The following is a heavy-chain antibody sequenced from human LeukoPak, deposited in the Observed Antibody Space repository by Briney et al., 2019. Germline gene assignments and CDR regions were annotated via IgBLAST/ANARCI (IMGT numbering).Heavy chain of an antibody. V-gene: IGHV4-38-2*01. CDR1: GYSINNDYY. CDR3: ARHSQWGIIPWAFRF. J-gene: IGHJ3*01. D-gene: IGHD3-16*02. CDR2: IFHSGST. Sequence: SETLSLTCAVSGYSINNDYYWGWIRQPPGKGLEWIGTIFHSGSTYYNPSLNGRITISVDTSKNQFSLKLSSVTAADTAVYYCARHSQWGIIPWAFRFWGQGTMVTVSS.